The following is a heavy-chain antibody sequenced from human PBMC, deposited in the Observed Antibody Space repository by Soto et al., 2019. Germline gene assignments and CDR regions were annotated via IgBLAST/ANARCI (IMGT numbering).Heavy chain of an antibody. CDR2: IIPIFGTA. CDR3: ARDYYDSSGYPQLGFDP. V-gene: IGHV1-69*06. D-gene: IGHD3-22*01. J-gene: IGHJ5*02. Sequence: SVKVSCKASGGTFSSYAISWVRQAPGQGLEWMGGIIPIFGTANYAQKFQGRVTITADKSTSTAYMELSSLRSEDTAVYYCARDYYDSSGYPQLGFDPWGQGTLVTVSS. CDR1: GGTFSSYA.